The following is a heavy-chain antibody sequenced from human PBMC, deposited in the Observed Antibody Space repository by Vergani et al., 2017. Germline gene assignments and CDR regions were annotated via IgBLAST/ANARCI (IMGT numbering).Heavy chain of an antibody. Sequence: EVQLVESGGGLVQPGGSLRLSCAASGFTVSSNYMSWVRQAPGKGLEWVSVIYSGGSTYYADSVKGRFTISRDNSKNTLYLQMNSLRAEDTAVYYCARGCSSTSCYTGDYGGQGTLVTVSS. V-gene: IGHV3-66*02. J-gene: IGHJ4*02. CDR1: GFTVSSNY. D-gene: IGHD2-2*02. CDR2: IYSGGST. CDR3: ARGCSSTSCYTGDY.